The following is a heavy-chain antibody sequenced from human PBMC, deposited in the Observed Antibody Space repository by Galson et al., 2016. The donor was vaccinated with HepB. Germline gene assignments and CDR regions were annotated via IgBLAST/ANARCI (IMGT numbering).Heavy chain of an antibody. CDR1: GGSINNPYYY. D-gene: IGHD2-2*01. J-gene: IGHJ6*02. Sequence: SETLSLTCSVSGGSINNPYYYWGWIRQPPGKGLEWIGAIHSGGTTYSSPSLKSRVTLPIDTSKNQFSLILTSMTAADTAVYFCARDGAEYCRSTTCYAVVGGMDVWGQGTTVTVSS. CDR3: ARDGAEYCRSTTCYAVVGGMDV. CDR2: IHSGGTT. V-gene: IGHV4-39*07.